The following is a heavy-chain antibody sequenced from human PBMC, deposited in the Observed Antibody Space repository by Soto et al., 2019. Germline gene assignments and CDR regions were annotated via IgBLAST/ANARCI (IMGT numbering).Heavy chain of an antibody. Sequence: EVQLVESGGGLVQPGGSLRLSCAASGFTFSSYWMSWVRQAPGKGLEWVANIKQDGSEKYYVDSVKGRFTLSRDNAKNSLYLQMNSLRAEDTAVYYCASGPTYDFWSGYPPPDAFDIWGQGTMVTVSS. D-gene: IGHD3-3*01. CDR2: IKQDGSEK. J-gene: IGHJ3*02. CDR3: ASGPTYDFWSGYPPPDAFDI. V-gene: IGHV3-7*01. CDR1: GFTFSSYW.